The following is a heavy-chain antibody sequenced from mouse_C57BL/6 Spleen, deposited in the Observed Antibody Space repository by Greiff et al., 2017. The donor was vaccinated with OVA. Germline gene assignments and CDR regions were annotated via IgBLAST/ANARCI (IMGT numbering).Heavy chain of an antibody. D-gene: IGHD3-3*01. CDR2: ISNGGGST. V-gene: IGHV5-12*01. J-gene: IGHJ1*03. Sequence: DVHLVESGGGLVQPGGSLKLSCAASGFTFSDYYMYWVRQTPEKSLEWVAYISNGGGSTYYPDTVKGQFTITRANAYTTLYLQMSRLKSEDTARYYCARLKRGRGYFDVWGTGTTVTVSS. CDR3: ARLKRGRGYFDV. CDR1: GFTFSDYY.